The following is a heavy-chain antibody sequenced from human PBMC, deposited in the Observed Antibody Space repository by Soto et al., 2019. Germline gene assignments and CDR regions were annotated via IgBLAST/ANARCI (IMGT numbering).Heavy chain of an antibody. CDR1: GGSISSSSYY. D-gene: IGHD2-15*01. Sequence: SETLSLTCTVSGGSISSSSYYWGWIRQPPGKGLEWIGSIYYSGSTYYNPSLKSRVTISVDTSKNQFSLKLSSVTAADTAVYYCARLGRENCSGGSCYSGPIFDLPPKNWFDPWGQGTLVTVS. CDR3: ARLGRENCSGGSCYSGPIFDLPPKNWFDP. V-gene: IGHV4-39*01. CDR2: IYYSGST. J-gene: IGHJ5*02.